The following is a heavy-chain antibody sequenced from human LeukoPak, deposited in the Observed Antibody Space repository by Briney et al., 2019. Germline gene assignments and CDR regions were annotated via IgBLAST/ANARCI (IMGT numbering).Heavy chain of an antibody. V-gene: IGHV4-39*01. D-gene: IGHD5-12*01. CDR1: GGSISSSSYY. Sequence: PSETLSLTCTVSGGSISSSSYYWGWIRQPPGKGLEWIGSIYYSGSTCYNPSLKSRVTISVDTSKNQFSLKLSSVTAADTAVYYCARPPRGGYDFDYWGQGTLVTVSS. J-gene: IGHJ4*02. CDR2: IYYSGST. CDR3: ARPPRGGYDFDY.